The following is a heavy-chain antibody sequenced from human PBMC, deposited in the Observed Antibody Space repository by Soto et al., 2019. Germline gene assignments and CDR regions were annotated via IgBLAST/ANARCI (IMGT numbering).Heavy chain of an antibody. V-gene: IGHV4-31*03. D-gene: IGHD2-15*01. CDR3: ARFLSELSDYVTRGSHNWFDP. CDR1: GGSISSGAYY. J-gene: IGHJ5*02. CDR2: IYFSGST. Sequence: SETLSLTCTVSGGSISSGAYYWSWIRQHPGKGLEWIGYIYFSGSTYYNPSLKSRVTISLDTSKNHFSLKLTSVTAADTAVYYCARFLSELSDYVTRGSHNWFDPWGQGTLVTVSS.